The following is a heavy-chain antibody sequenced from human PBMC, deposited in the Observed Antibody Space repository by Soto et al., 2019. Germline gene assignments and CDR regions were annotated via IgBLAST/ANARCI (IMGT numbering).Heavy chain of an antibody. J-gene: IGHJ6*02. CDR2: MNQDGSEK. Sequence: EVQLVESGGCLVQPGGSLRLSCTVSGFTFGDYWMTWVRQAPGTGLEWVANMNQDGSEKYYVDSVQGRFAIARDNAKNSLYLQMHCLRAEDTAVYYCASQRDSYAVDVWCQGTTVTVSS. D-gene: IGHD1-1*01. V-gene: IGHV3-7*02. CDR1: GFTFGDYW. CDR3: ASQRDSYAVDV.